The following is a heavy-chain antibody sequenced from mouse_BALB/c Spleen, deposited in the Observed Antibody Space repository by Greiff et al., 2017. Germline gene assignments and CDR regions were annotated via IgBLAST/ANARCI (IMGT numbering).Heavy chain of an antibody. D-gene: IGHD2-2*01. J-gene: IGHJ4*01. CDR3: ARLGYDKGYAMDY. CDR1: GYSITSGYY. Sequence: ESGPGLVKPSQSLSLTCSVTGYSITSGYYWNWIRQFPGNKLEWMGYISYDGSNNYNPSLKNRISITRDTSKNQFFLKLNSVTTEDTATYYCARLGYDKGYAMDYWGQGTSVTVSS. CDR2: ISYDGSN. V-gene: IGHV3-6*02.